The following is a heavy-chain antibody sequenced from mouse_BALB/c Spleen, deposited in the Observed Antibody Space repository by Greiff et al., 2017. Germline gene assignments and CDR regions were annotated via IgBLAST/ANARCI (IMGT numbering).Heavy chain of an antibody. D-gene: IGHD2-1*01. CDR3: AREGNYGNNYDAMDY. CDR2: IWGDGST. J-gene: IGHJ4*01. Sequence: QVQLKESGPGLVAPSQSLSITCTVSGFSLTGYGVNWVRQPPGKGLEWLGMIWGDGSTDYNSALKSRLSISKDNSKSQVFLKMNSLQTDDTARYYWAREGNYGNNYDAMDYWGQGTAVTVSS. V-gene: IGHV2-6-7*01. CDR1: GFSLTGYG.